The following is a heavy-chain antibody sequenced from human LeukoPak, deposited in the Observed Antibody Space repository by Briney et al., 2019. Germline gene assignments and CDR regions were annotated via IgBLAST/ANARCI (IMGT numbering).Heavy chain of an antibody. J-gene: IGHJ5*02. CDR1: GGSFSGYY. V-gene: IGHV4-34*01. D-gene: IGHD3-3*01. CDR2: INHSGST. Sequence: SETLSLTCAVYGGSFSGYYWSWIRQPPGKGLEWIGEINHSGSTNYNPSLKSRVTISVDTSKNQFSLKLSSVTAADTAVYYCARRYYDFWSGPKKAFDPWGQGTLVTVSS. CDR3: ARRYYDFWSGPKKAFDP.